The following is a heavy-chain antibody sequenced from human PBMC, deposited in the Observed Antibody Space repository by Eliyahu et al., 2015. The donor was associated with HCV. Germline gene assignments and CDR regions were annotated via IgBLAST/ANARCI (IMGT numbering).Heavy chain of an antibody. Sequence: QVQLVQSGAEVKEPGASVRVSCKASGYTFTSHNINWVRQATGQGLEWLGWMNPNSANTGSAQKFQGRVTMTRNTAISTAYMDLSSLRSEDTAVYYCARWTSATYAFDIWGQGTMVTVSS. J-gene: IGHJ3*02. D-gene: IGHD5-12*01. CDR2: MNPNSANT. CDR1: GYTFTSHN. CDR3: ARWTSATYAFDI. V-gene: IGHV1-8*01.